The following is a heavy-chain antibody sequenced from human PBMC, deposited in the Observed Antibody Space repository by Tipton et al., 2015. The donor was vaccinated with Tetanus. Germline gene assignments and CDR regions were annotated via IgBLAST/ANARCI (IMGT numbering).Heavy chain of an antibody. Sequence: PGLVKPSETLTLTCIVSGDSMSGSAHYGAWVRQSPGKALEWIGSINYSGRTYYSPSLKSRVTMSVDTSKKDFSVRLGSVTAADTAVYYCARSIAAASVWPFDYWGQGTQVTVSS. CDR3: ARSIAAASVWPFDY. CDR2: INYSGRT. D-gene: IGHD2-2*01. V-gene: IGHV4-39*02. J-gene: IGHJ4*02. CDR1: GDSMSGSAHY.